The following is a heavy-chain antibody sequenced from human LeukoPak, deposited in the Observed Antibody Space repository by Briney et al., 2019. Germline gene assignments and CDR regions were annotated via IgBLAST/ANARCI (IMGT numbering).Heavy chain of an antibody. CDR1: GFTFSAYD. CDR2: ISRSGST. V-gene: IGHV3-23*01. CDR3: AKGGYFAFDI. J-gene: IGHJ3*02. D-gene: IGHD2-15*01. Sequence: GGSLRLSCAASGFTFSAYDMQWVRQAPGKGPEWISGISRSGSTYYRDSVKGRFTISRDNYKNTLYLQMNSLRAEDTAVYYCAKGGYFAFDIWGQGTMVTVSS.